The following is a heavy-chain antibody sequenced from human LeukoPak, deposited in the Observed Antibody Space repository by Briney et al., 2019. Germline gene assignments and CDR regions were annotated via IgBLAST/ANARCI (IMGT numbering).Heavy chain of an antibody. CDR1: GFTFSSYS. Sequence: SGGSLRLSCAASGFTFSSYSMNWVRQAPGKGLEWVSSISSSSSYIYYADSVKGRFTISRDNAKNSLYLQMNSLRAEDTAVYYCAREVGTAGALGYWGQGTLVTVSS. J-gene: IGHJ4*02. CDR3: AREVGTAGALGY. D-gene: IGHD1-26*01. CDR2: ISSSSSYI. V-gene: IGHV3-21*01.